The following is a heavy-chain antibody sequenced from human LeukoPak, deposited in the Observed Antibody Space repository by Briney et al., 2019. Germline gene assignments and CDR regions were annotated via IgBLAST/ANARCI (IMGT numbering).Heavy chain of an antibody. CDR1: GFTFNTYG. Sequence: GGSLRLSCAASGFTFNTYGMNWVRQTPGKGLKWLSYIGPGPSHTYYAASVKGRFTISRDNPKNTLYLQMNSLRAEDTAVYFCAKRGIVIRAVIIVGFHKEAYHLDDWGQGALVTVSS. CDR2: IGPGPSHT. CDR3: AKRGIVIRAVIIVGFHKEAYHLDD. V-gene: IGHV3-21*04. D-gene: IGHD3-10*01. J-gene: IGHJ4*02.